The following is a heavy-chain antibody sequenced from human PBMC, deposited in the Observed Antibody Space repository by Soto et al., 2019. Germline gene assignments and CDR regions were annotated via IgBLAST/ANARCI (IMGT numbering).Heavy chain of an antibody. V-gene: IGHV3-9*01. Sequence: EVQLVESGGGLVQPGRSLRLSCAASGFTFDDYAMHWVRQAPGKGLEWVSGISWNSGSIGYADSVKGRFTISRDNAKNSLYLQMNSLRAEDTDLYYCATGYIVATILGLFDYWGQGTLVTVSS. CDR3: ATGYIVATILGLFDY. D-gene: IGHD5-12*01. J-gene: IGHJ4*02. CDR1: GFTFDDYA. CDR2: ISWNSGSI.